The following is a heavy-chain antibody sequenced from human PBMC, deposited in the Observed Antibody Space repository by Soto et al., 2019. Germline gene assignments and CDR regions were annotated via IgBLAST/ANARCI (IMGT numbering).Heavy chain of an antibody. D-gene: IGHD6-19*01. CDR3: ARGTLGSGWVGDSDARFDP. Sequence: QVQLQESGPGLVKPSGTLSLTCAVSGGSISSSNWWSWVRQPPGKGLEWIGEIYHSGSTNYNPSLKSRVTISVDKSKTQFSLKLSSVTAADTAVYYCARGTLGSGWVGDSDARFDPWGQGTLVTVSS. CDR2: IYHSGST. J-gene: IGHJ5*02. CDR1: GGSISSSNW. V-gene: IGHV4-4*02.